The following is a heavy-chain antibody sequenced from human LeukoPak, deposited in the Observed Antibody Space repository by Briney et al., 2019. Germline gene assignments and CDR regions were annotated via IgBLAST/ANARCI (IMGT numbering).Heavy chain of an antibody. CDR1: GFTFSSYA. D-gene: IGHD3-9*01. V-gene: IGHV3-30*04. J-gene: IGHJ4*02. CDR2: ISYDGSNK. CDR3: ARPETYYDILTGYYLPGIDY. Sequence: GRSLRLSCAASGFTFSSYAMHWVRQAPGKGLEWGAVISYDGSNKYYADSVKGRFTISRDNSKNTLYLQMNSLRAEDTAVYYCARPETYYDILTGYYLPGIDYWGQGTLVTVSS.